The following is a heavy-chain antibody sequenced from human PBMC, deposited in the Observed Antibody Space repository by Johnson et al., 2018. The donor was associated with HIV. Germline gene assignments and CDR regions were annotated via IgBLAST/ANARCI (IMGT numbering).Heavy chain of an antibody. V-gene: IGHV3-33*01. J-gene: IGHJ3*02. D-gene: IGHD2-15*01. Sequence: QVQLVEFGGGVVQPGTSLRLSCAASGFTFSSYGIHWVRQAPGKGLEWVAFIWHDGRDVYYADSVKGRFTVSRDNSKNAVYLQMNSLRAEDTAVYYCARDMCSGGSCYAFDIWGQGTMVTVSS. CDR1: GFTFSSYG. CDR3: ARDMCSGGSCYAFDI. CDR2: IWHDGRDV.